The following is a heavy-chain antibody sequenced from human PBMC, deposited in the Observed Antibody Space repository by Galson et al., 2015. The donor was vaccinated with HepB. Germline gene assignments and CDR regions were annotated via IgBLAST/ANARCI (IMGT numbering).Heavy chain of an antibody. CDR1: GLTFSENW. D-gene: IGHD3-10*02. Sequence: SLRLSCAVSGLTFSENWMVWVRQAPGKGVVWVTRIKGDGSGVTYADSVRGRFTVSRDNSNNTLFLQMNSLKPEDTAVYSCAKGAYRNILMSGGWFDPWGQGTLVIVSS. J-gene: IGHJ5*02. CDR2: IKGDGSGV. CDR3: AKGAYRNILMSGGWFDP. V-gene: IGHV3-74*01.